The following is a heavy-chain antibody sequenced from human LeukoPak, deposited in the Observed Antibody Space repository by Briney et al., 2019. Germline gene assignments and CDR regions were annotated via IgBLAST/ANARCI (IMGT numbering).Heavy chain of an antibody. CDR1: GFTFSSYG. Sequence: GGSLRLSCAASGFTFSSYGMHWVRQAPGKGLEWVAIIWCDGSNKYYADSVKGRFTISRDNSKNTLYLQMNSLRAEDTAVYYCARAESTWYSGLDYWGQGTMVTVSS. J-gene: IGHJ4*02. V-gene: IGHV3-33*01. D-gene: IGHD6-13*01. CDR2: IWCDGSNK. CDR3: ARAESTWYSGLDY.